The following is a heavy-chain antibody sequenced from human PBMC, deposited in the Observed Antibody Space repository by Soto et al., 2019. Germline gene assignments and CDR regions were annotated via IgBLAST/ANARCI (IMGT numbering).Heavy chain of an antibody. V-gene: IGHV3-33*08. CDR3: ARTYDSSGNDAFDI. CDR1: GFTFTTAW. D-gene: IGHD3-22*01. Sequence: GGSLRLSCAASGFTFTTAWINWVRQAPGKGLEWVAVIWYDGSNKYYADSVKGRFTISRDNSKNTLYLQMNSLRAEDTAVYYCARTYDSSGNDAFDIRGQGTMVTAS. CDR2: IWYDGSNK. J-gene: IGHJ3*02.